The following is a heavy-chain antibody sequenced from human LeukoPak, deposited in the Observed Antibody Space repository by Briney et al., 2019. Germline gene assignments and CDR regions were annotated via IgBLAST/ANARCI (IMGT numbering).Heavy chain of an antibody. V-gene: IGHV1-8*01. J-gene: IGHJ4*02. Sequence: GASVKVPCKASGYTLTSYDINWVRQATGQGLEWMGWMNPNSDNTGYAQKFQGRVTMTRNTSISTAYMELSSLRSEDTAVYYCFTPGIAEGDYWGQGTLVTVSS. D-gene: IGHD6-13*01. CDR3: FTPGIAEGDY. CDR2: MNPNSDNT. CDR1: GYTLTSYD.